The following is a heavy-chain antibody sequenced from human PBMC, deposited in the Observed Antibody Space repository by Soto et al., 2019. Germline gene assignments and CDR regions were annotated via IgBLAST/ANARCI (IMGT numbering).Heavy chain of an antibody. CDR2: ISSDGSSI. J-gene: IGHJ6*03. D-gene: IGHD2-8*01. V-gene: IGHV3-74*03. CDR1: EFTFSSYW. CDR3: ATWSGRYNDLDV. Sequence: PGGSLRLSCAASEFTFSSYWMHWVRQAPGKGLVWVSRISSDGSSIVYADSVKGRFTISRDNAKNTLYLQMNSLRAEDTAVYYCATWSGRYNDLDVWGKGTTVT.